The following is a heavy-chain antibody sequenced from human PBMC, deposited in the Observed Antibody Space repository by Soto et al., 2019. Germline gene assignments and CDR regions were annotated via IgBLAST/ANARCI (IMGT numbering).Heavy chain of an antibody. CDR2: IWYDGSNK. CDR1: GFTFSSYG. D-gene: IGHD4-17*01. J-gene: IGHJ3*02. V-gene: IGHV3-33*01. Sequence: GGSLRLSCAASGFTFSSYGMHWVRQAPGKGLEWVAVIWYDGSNKYYADSVKGRFTISRDNSKNTLYLQMNSLRAEDTAVYYCARGDYGDYAFDIWGQGTMVTVSS. CDR3: ARGDYGDYAFDI.